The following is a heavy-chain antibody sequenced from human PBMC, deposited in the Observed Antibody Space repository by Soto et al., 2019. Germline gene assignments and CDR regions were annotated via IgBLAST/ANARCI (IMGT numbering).Heavy chain of an antibody. D-gene: IGHD3-10*01. CDR1: GFTALSYA. J-gene: IGHJ4*02. CDR2: LNGGVDGT. CDR3: AREVKGVTSFDY. Sequence: QVRLIQSGPEMMQPGASVRVSCTASGFTALSYAFHWVRQAPGQGPEWLGWLNGGVDGTSYSQRPQGRVTISRDTSTNTVYLEVKSLTSEDTAVYYCAREVKGVTSFDYWGQGTLVTVSS. V-gene: IGHV1-3*01.